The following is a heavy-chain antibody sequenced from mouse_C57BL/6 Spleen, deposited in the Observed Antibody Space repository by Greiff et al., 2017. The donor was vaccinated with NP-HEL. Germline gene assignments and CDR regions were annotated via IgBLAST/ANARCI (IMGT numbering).Heavy chain of an antibody. CDR1: GFTFSDYG. CDR2: ISSGSSTI. CDR3: ARDYYDYDDGSWFAY. Sequence: EVQGVESGGGLVKPGGSLKLSCAASGFTFSDYGMHWVRQAPEKGLEWVAYISSGSSTIYYADTVKGRFTISRDNAKNTLFLQMTSLRSEDTAMYYCARDYYDYDDGSWFAYWGQGTLVTVSA. J-gene: IGHJ3*01. D-gene: IGHD2-4*01. V-gene: IGHV5-17*01.